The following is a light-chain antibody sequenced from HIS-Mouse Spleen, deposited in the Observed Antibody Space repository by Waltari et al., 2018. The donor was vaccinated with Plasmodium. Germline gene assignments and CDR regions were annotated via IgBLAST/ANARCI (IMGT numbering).Light chain of an antibody. CDR1: SSDVGSYNL. J-gene: IGLJ3*02. Sequence: QSALTQPASVSGSPGQSITISCTGTSSDVGSYNLVSWYQQHPGKAPKLMIYEGSNRPAGVSKRFSGSKAGNTASLTMSGLQAEDEADYYCCSYAGSSTFVFGGGTKLTVL. CDR3: CSYAGSSTFV. V-gene: IGLV2-23*03. CDR2: EGS.